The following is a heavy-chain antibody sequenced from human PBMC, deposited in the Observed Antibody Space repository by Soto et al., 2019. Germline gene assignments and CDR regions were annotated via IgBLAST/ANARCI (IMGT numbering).Heavy chain of an antibody. Sequence: GASVKVSCKASGFTCTNSAVQWVRQARGQRLEWIGWIVVGSGNTNYAQKFQARVTITRDMSTTTAYMELSSLRSEDTAVYYCATDKGDSYGYGSYWGQGTLVTVSS. J-gene: IGHJ4*02. V-gene: IGHV1-58*01. CDR3: ATDKGDSYGYGSY. CDR1: GFTCTNSA. CDR2: IVVGSGNT. D-gene: IGHD5-18*01.